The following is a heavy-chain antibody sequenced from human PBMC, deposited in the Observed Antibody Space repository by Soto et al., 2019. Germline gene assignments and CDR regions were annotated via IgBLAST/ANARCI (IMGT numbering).Heavy chain of an antibody. J-gene: IGHJ4*02. CDR1: GGSISSYY. Sequence: PSETLSLTCTVSGGSISSYYWSWIRQPPGKGLEWIGYIYYSGSTNYNPSLKSRVTISVDTSKNQFSLKLSSVTAADTAVYYCASGQLVSLLTRRVSGFDYWGQGTLVTVSS. V-gene: IGHV4-59*08. D-gene: IGHD6-6*01. CDR2: IYYSGST. CDR3: ASGQLVSLLTRRVSGFDY.